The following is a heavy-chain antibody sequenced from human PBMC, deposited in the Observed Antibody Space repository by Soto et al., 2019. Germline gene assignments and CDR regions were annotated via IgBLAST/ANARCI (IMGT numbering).Heavy chain of an antibody. CDR2: INPNSGGT. CDR1: GYTFTGYY. J-gene: IGHJ4*02. CDR3: ARGGYYYDSSGYFFDY. D-gene: IGHD3-22*01. Sequence: GASVKVSCKASGYTFTGYYMHWVRQAPGQGLEWMGWINPNSGGTNYAQKFQGRVTMTRDTSISTAYMELSRLRSDDTDVYYCARGGYYYDSSGYFFDYWGQGTLVTVSS. V-gene: IGHV1-2*02.